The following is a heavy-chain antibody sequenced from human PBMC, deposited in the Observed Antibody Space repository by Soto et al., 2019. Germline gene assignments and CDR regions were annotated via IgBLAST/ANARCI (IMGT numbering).Heavy chain of an antibody. CDR2: ILVGGST. CDR3: AKATETGAGAFEI. D-gene: IGHD2-8*02. J-gene: IGHJ3*02. V-gene: IGHV3-23*01. CDR1: GFICSSYD. Sequence: TGGSLRLSCAVSGFICSSYDMSWVRQAQGKGLEWVSTILVGGSTHYEDSVKGRFTISRDTSKNTVYLQMNSLTAGDTAVYYCAKATETGAGAFEIYGQGTMVTVSS.